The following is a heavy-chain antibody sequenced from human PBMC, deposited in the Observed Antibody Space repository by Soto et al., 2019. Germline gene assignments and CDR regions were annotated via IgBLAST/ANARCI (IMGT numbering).Heavy chain of an antibody. J-gene: IGHJ4*02. Sequence: SQTLSLTCAISGESVSTNSATWDWIRQSPSRGLEWLGRTYYKSKWYSDYAPSMKSRLTISPDTSKNHFSLQLNSVTPEDTAVYYCARNLYDTSWTLFDYWGQGTLVTVSS. D-gene: IGHD2-2*01. V-gene: IGHV6-1*01. CDR3: ARNLYDTSWTLFDY. CDR1: GESVSTNSAT. CDR2: TYYKSKWYS.